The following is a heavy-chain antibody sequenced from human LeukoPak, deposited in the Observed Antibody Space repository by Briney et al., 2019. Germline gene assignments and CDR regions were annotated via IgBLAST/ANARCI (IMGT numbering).Heavy chain of an antibody. V-gene: IGHV1-46*01. J-gene: IGHJ3*02. Sequence: ASVKVSRKASGYTFTSYYIHWVRQAPGQGLEWMGIINPSGDSTSYAQKFQGRVTMTRDTSTSTVYMELSSPRSEDTAVYYCAREANSGYSSGDDAFDIWGQGTMVTVSS. CDR2: INPSGDST. CDR1: GYTFTSYY. CDR3: AREANSGYSSGDDAFDI. D-gene: IGHD6-19*01.